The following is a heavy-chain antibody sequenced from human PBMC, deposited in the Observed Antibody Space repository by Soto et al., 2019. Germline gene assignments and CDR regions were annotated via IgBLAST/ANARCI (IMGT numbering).Heavy chain of an antibody. CDR3: ASVTFGGIVLAH. CDR1: AASFSKYC. CDR2: IYFNGNT. Sequence: PSETRSLTCTVSAASFSKYCWTGSGQPPGKGLEWIGYIYFNGNTKYNPSPEGRLTISIDTSKKEFSLKLTSVTAADAAVYYCASVTFGGIVLAHWGQGTQVTVSS. J-gene: IGHJ4*02. V-gene: IGHV4-59*01. D-gene: IGHD3-16*01.